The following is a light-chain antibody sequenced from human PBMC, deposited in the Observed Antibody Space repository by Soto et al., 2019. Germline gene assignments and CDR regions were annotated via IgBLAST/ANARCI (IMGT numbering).Light chain of an antibody. CDR1: ISNIGGNT. V-gene: IGLV1-44*01. CDR3: AAWDDGLKGWL. CDR2: RDD. Sequence: QSVLTQAPSTSGTPGQRVTISCSGTISNIGGNTVNWYQQVPGTAPKLLIYRDDQRPSGVPDRLSGSKSATSASLAISGLQSEDEADYYCAAWDDGLKGWLFGGGTKLTVL. J-gene: IGLJ2*01.